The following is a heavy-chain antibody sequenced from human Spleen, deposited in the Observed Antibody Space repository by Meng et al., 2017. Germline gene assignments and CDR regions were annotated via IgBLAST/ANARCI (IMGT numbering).Heavy chain of an antibody. Sequence: QVQPVQSGPEVKKPGASVKGPCKASDYTFTGYGVSWGRQGPGQGLEWMAWLGAHDGDTSHAPKFQGRVTVSADRPTATAYMELRSLRSDDTAVYYCARGTPGRSYSDYWGQGTLVTVSS. CDR3: ARGTPGRSYSDY. CDR2: LGAHDGDT. D-gene: IGHD3-10*01. J-gene: IGHJ4*02. V-gene: IGHV1-18*01. CDR1: DYTFTGYG.